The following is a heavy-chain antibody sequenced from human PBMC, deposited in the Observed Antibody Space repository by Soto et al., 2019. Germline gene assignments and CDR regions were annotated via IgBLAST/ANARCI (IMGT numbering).Heavy chain of an antibody. CDR1: GFTFRTYG. CDR3: ASGRVDGGELDL. J-gene: IGHJ4*02. CDR2: IWYDASNK. V-gene: IGHV3-33*01. Sequence: VQLVESGGGVVQPGGSLRLSCAASGFTFRTYGMYWVRQAPGKGVEWVAVIWYDASNKYYADSGKGRFTISRDNSENTLYLQMNSPRAEDTAVYCCASGRVDGGELDLWGQGTLVTVSS. D-gene: IGHD2-21*01.